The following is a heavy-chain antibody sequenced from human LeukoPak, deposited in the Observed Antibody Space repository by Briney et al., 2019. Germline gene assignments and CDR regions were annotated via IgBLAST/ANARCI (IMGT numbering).Heavy chain of an antibody. D-gene: IGHD6-13*01. Sequence: PSETLSLTCTVSGGSISSYYWSWIRQPPGKGLEWIGYIYYSGSTNYNPSLKSRVTISVDTSKNQFSLKLSSVTAADTAVYYRARERQQLVRRYFDYWGQGTLVTVSS. CDR1: GGSISSYY. J-gene: IGHJ4*02. CDR3: ARERQQLVRRYFDY. CDR2: IYYSGST. V-gene: IGHV4-59*12.